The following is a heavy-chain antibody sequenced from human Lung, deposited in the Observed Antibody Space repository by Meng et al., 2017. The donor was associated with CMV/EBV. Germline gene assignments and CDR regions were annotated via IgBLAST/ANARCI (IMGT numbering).Heavy chain of an antibody. V-gene: IGHV1-2*02. J-gene: IGHJ6*02. Sequence: SXXVSXXASGYTFTGYYMHWVRQAPGQGLEWMGWINPNSGGTNYAQKFQGRVTMTRDTSISTAYMELSRLRSDDTAVYYCAYTYDFWSGYYPPGMDVWGQGXTLTVSS. D-gene: IGHD3-3*01. CDR1: GYTFTGYY. CDR3: AYTYDFWSGYYPPGMDV. CDR2: INPNSGGT.